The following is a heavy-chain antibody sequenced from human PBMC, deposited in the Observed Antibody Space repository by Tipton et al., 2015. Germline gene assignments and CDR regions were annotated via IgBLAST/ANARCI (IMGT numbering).Heavy chain of an antibody. CDR3: ARDFHGSGMVHDMDV. D-gene: IGHD3-10*01. J-gene: IGHJ6*02. CDR1: GGSISSYY. CDR2: IYYTGNT. Sequence: TLSLTCTVSGGSISSYYWSWIRQPPGKGLEWIGYIYYTGNTHYNPSLKSRVTIAVDTSKNQLSLKLSSVTTADTAAYYCARDFHGSGMVHDMDVWGQGTTVTVSS. V-gene: IGHV4-59*01.